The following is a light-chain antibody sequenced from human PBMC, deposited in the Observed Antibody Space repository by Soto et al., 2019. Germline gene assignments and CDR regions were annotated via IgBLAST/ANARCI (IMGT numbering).Light chain of an antibody. Sequence: QSLLTQPRSVSGSPGRSVTISCTGTSSDVGGYKYVSWYQHHPGKAPKLLIYDVTERPSGVPDRFSGSKSGYTASLTISGLQAEDEADYYCCSYGGSLYVFGTGTKVTVL. CDR1: SSDVGGYKY. J-gene: IGLJ1*01. CDR3: CSYGGSLYV. V-gene: IGLV2-11*01. CDR2: DVT.